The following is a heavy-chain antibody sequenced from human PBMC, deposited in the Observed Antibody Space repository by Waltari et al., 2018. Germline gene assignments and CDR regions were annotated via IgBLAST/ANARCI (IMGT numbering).Heavy chain of an antibody. CDR3: AKDKEPSPYYFDY. V-gene: IGHV3-9*01. J-gene: IGHJ4*02. Sequence: EVQLVESGGGLVQPGRSLRLSCAASGFTFNDYAMHWVRQAPGKGLEWVSGISWNSGSIGYGDSVKGRFTISRDNTKNSLSLQMNSLRAEDTALYYCAKDKEPSPYYFDYWGQGTLVTVSS. CDR2: ISWNSGSI. CDR1: GFTFNDYA.